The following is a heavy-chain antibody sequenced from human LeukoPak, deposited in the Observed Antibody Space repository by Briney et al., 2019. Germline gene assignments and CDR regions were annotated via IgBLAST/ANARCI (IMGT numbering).Heavy chain of an antibody. CDR2: ISGSGGST. J-gene: IGHJ4*02. CDR1: GFTFSSYS. Sequence: HPGGSLRLSCAASGFTFSSYSMNWVRQAPGKGLEWVSAISGSGGSTYYADSVKGRFTISRDNSKNTLYLQMNSLRAEDTAVYYCAKAPVGYCSSTSCFFRFDYWGQGTLVTASS. CDR3: AKAPVGYCSSTSCFFRFDY. V-gene: IGHV3-23*01. D-gene: IGHD2-2*01.